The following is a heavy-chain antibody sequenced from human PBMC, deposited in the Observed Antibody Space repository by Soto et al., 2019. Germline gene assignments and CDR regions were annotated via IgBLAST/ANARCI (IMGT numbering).Heavy chain of an antibody. V-gene: IGHV4-34*01. CDR2: INHSGST. Sequence: ASETLSLTCAVYGGSFSGYYWSWIRQPPGKGLEWIGEINHSGSTNYNPSLKSRVTISVDTSKNQFSLKLSSVTAADTAVYYCARGLSGWYGWLDPWGQGTLVTVSS. CDR1: GGSFSGYY. J-gene: IGHJ5*02. CDR3: ARGLSGWYGWLDP. D-gene: IGHD6-19*01.